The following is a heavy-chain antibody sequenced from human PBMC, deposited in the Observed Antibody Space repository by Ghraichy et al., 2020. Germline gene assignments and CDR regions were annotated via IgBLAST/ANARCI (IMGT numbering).Heavy chain of an antibody. D-gene: IGHD4-23*01. CDR3: ARDLLRWKARDQYFQH. V-gene: IGHV3-33*01. CDR1: GFTFSSYG. J-gene: IGHJ1*01. CDR2: IWYDGSNK. Sequence: GGSLRLSCAASGFTFSSYGMHWVRQAPGKGLEWVAVIWYDGSNKYYADSVKGRFTISRDNSKNTLYLQMNSLRAEDTAVYYCARDLLRWKARDQYFQHWGQGTLVTVSS.